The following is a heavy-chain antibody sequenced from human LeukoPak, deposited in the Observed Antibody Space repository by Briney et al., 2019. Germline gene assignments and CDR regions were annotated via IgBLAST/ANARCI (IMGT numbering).Heavy chain of an antibody. V-gene: IGHV1-2*02. D-gene: IGHD5-18*01. Sequence: ASVKVSCKASGYTFTGYYVHWVRQAPGQGLEWMGWINPSSGGTNYAQKFQGRVTMTGDTSISTVYMELSRLSSDDTAVYFCAGRPDTAMVPIFDYWGQRTLVTISS. CDR2: INPSSGGT. J-gene: IGHJ4*02. CDR1: GYTFTGYY. CDR3: AGRPDTAMVPIFDY.